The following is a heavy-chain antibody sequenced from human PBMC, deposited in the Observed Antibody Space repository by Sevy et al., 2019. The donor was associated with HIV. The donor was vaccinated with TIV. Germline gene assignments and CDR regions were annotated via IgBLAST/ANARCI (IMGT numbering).Heavy chain of an antibody. Sequence: GGSLRLSCAASGFTFSSYGMHWVRQAPGKGLEWVAFIRFDGNSKYYADSVKGRFTISRDNSKNTLYLQLNSLTAEDTAFYHCARADCGGDCYLVFDYRGQGTLVTVSS. CDR1: GFTFSSYG. CDR3: ARADCGGDCYLVFDY. D-gene: IGHD2-21*01. V-gene: IGHV3-30*02. J-gene: IGHJ4*02. CDR2: IRFDGNSK.